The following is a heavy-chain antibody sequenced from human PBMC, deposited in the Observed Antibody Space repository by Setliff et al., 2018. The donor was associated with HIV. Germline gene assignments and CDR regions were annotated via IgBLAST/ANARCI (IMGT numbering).Heavy chain of an antibody. D-gene: IGHD5-12*01. Sequence: SETLSLTCTVSGGSISSYYWSWIRQPPGKGLEWIGYIYTSENTNYNPSVKGRFTISRDTSKNTLLLQINSLRPEDTAVYYCARISVASRYNSDMDVWGKGTTVTVSS. CDR3: ARISVASRYNSDMDV. CDR1: GGSISSYY. J-gene: IGHJ6*03. V-gene: IGHV4-4*08. CDR2: IYTSENT.